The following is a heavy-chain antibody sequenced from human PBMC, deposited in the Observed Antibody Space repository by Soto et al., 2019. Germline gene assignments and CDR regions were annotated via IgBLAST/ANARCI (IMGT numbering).Heavy chain of an antibody. V-gene: IGHV3-30*18. CDR3: AKVGHDFWSGYYPFDY. CDR2: ISYDGSNK. J-gene: IGHJ4*02. CDR1: GFTFSSYG. D-gene: IGHD3-3*01. Sequence: PGGSLRLSCAASGFTFSSYGMHWVRQAPGKGLEWVAVISYDGSNKYYADSVKGRFTISRDNSKNTLYLQMNSLRAEDTAVYYCAKVGHDFWSGYYPFDYWGQGTLVTAPQ.